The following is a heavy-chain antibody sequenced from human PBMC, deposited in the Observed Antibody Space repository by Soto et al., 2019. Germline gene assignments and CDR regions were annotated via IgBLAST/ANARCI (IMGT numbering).Heavy chain of an antibody. CDR1: GFTFSSSG. D-gene: IGHD3-9*01. CDR2: ISYDGSNK. CDR3: ANSPGRTGYFQMDV. Sequence: QVHLVESGGGVVQPGRSLRLSCAASGFTFSSSGMHWVRQAPGKGLEWVAIISYDGSNKYYADSVKGRFTISRDNSKTTLYLQMTSLRGDDTAVYYCANSPGRTGYFQMDVWGQGTTVTVSS. V-gene: IGHV3-30*18. J-gene: IGHJ6*02.